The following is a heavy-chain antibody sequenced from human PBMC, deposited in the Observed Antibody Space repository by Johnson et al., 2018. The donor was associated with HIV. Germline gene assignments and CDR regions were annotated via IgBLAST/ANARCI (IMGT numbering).Heavy chain of an antibody. CDR3: TTGELWNGYYLHDAFDI. CDR1: GFTFNNAW. CDR2: IKSKTDGGTT. D-gene: IGHD3-3*01. Sequence: VQLVESGGGLVKPGGSLRLSCAASGFTFNNAWMSWVRQAPGTGLEWVGRIKSKTDGGTTDYAAPVQGRFTISRDDSKNTLYLQMNSLKTEDTAVYYCTTGELWNGYYLHDAFDIWGQGTMVTVSS. V-gene: IGHV3-15*01. J-gene: IGHJ3*02.